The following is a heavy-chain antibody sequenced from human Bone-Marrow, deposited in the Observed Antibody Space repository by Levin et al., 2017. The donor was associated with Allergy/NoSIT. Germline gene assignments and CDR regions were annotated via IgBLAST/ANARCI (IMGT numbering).Heavy chain of an antibody. Sequence: GGSLRLSCAASGFTFTTFAMTWVRQAPGKGLEWVSTITGSGDGTYYANSVKGRFTISRDDPKNTLYLQMNSLRADDTAIYYCGKRMWGAGTFGWFDHWGQGALVTVSS. J-gene: IGHJ5*02. CDR1: GFTFTTFA. CDR2: ITGSGDGT. D-gene: IGHD3-10*01. V-gene: IGHV3-23*01. CDR3: GKRMWGAGTFGWFDH.